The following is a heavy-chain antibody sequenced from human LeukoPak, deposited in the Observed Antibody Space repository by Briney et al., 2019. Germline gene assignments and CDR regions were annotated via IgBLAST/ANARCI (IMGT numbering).Heavy chain of an antibody. Sequence: SETLSLTCTVSGGSISSHYWSWIRQPPGKGLEWIGYIYYSGSTNYNPSLKSRVTISVDTSKNQFSLKLSSVTAADTAVYYCAREFAGMSYFDYWGQGTLVTVSS. V-gene: IGHV4-59*11. CDR2: IYYSGST. J-gene: IGHJ4*02. CDR1: GGSISSHY. CDR3: AREFAGMSYFDY. D-gene: IGHD3-10*01.